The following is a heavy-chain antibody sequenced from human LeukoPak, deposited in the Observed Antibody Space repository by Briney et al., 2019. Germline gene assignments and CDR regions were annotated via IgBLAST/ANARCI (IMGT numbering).Heavy chain of an antibody. CDR1: GYSFTSYW. V-gene: IGHV5-51*01. CDR3: ARQGRYSYGDYYYYYGMDV. Sequence: GEPLKISCKGSGYSFTSYWIGWVRQMPGKGLEWMGIIYPGDSDTRYSPSFQGQVTISADKSISTAYLQWSSLKASDTAMYYCARQGRYSYGDYYYYYGMDVWGQGTTVTVSS. D-gene: IGHD5-18*01. CDR2: IYPGDSDT. J-gene: IGHJ6*02.